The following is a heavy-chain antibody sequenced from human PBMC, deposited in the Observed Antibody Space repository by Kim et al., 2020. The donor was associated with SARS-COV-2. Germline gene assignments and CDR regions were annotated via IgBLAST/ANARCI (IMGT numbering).Heavy chain of an antibody. V-gene: IGHV6-1*01. J-gene: IGHJ4*02. Sequence: VSVKSRITIHPDTSKNQFSLQLNSVTPEDTAVYYCARSAEGMATSFGFDYWGQGTLVTVSS. D-gene: IGHD5-12*01. CDR3: ARSAEGMATSFGFDY.